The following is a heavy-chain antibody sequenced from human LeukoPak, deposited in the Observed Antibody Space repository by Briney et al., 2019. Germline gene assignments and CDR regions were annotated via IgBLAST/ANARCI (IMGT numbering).Heavy chain of an antibody. V-gene: IGHV3-20*04. CDR1: GFTFDDYG. Sequence: GGSLRLSCAASGFTFDDYGMSWVRQAPGKGLEWVSGINWNGGSTGYADSVKGRLTISRDNAKNSLYLQMNSLRAEDTAVYYCARGPTSGWYYYYYMDVWGKGTTVTISS. D-gene: IGHD6-19*01. J-gene: IGHJ6*03. CDR2: INWNGGST. CDR3: ARGPTSGWYYYYYMDV.